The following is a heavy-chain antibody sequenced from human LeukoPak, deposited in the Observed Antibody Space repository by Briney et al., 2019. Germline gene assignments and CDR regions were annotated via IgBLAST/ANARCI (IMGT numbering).Heavy chain of an antibody. CDR3: ARLPRDRNWSFDY. Sequence: GXSXXXSCKGSGFSFTSYWXGWVRQVPGKGLXWMGIIYPCDSDTTYTPSFQGQLTISPDTSISTAYLQWSSLKASDTAMYYCARLPRDRNWSFDYWGQGTLVTVSS. J-gene: IGHJ4*02. V-gene: IGHV5-51*01. D-gene: IGHD1-20*01. CDR1: GFSFTSYW. CDR2: IYPCDSDT.